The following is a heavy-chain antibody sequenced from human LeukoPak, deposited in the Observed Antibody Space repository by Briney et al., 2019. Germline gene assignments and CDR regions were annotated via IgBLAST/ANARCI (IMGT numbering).Heavy chain of an antibody. CDR3: ARVAYSNGVCIDY. V-gene: IGHV3-74*01. Sequence: GGSLRLSCAASGFTFSSYWMHWVRQAPGKGLVWVSRISSDGSSTTYADSVKGRFTISRDNAKNTLYLQMNSLRAEDTALYYCARVAYSNGVCIDYWGQGALVIASS. D-gene: IGHD2-8*01. J-gene: IGHJ4*02. CDR1: GFTFSSYW. CDR2: ISSDGSST.